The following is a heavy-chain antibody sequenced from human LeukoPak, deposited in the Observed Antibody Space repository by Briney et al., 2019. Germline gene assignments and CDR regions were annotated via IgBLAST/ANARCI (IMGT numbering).Heavy chain of an antibody. D-gene: IGHD2-2*01. CDR1: GFTFSSYS. CDR3: ARDLVVVPAAIFLYYYYGMDV. J-gene: IGHJ6*02. Sequence: GGSLRLSCAASGFTFSSYSMNWVRQAPGKGPEWASSISSSSSYIYYADSVKGRFTISRDNAKNSLYLQMNSLRAEDTAVYYCARDLVVVPAAIFLYYYYGMDVWGQGTTVTVSS. V-gene: IGHV3-21*01. CDR2: ISSSSSYI.